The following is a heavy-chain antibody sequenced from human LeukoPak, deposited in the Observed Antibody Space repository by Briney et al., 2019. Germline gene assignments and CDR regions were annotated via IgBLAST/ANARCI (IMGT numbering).Heavy chain of an antibody. CDR2: INHSGST. CDR3: ARMRTTALSHFDY. CDR1: GGSFSGYY. V-gene: IGHV4-34*01. Sequence: PSETLSLTCAVYGGSFSGYYWSWIRQPPGKGLEWIGEINHSGSTNYNPSLKSRVTISIDTSKNQFSLKLSSVTAADTAVYYCARMRTTALSHFDYWGQGILVTVSS. D-gene: IGHD4-17*01. J-gene: IGHJ4*02.